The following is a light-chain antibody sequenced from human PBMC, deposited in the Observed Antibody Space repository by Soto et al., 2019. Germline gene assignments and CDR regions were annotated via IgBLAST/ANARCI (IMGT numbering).Light chain of an antibody. V-gene: IGLV5-45*02. J-gene: IGLJ1*01. CDR3: MIWHSDAYV. Sequence: QLVLTQPSSLSASPGASASLTCTLRSGINVDTYTIYWYQQKAGSPPQYLLRYKSDAHKQQGSGVPSRFSGSKDASANAGILLISGLQSEDEADYYCMIWHSDAYVFGTGTKLTVL. CDR1: SGINVDTYT. CDR2: YKSDAHK.